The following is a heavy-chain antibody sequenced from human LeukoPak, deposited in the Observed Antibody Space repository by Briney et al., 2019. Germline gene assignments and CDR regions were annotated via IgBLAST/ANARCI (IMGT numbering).Heavy chain of an antibody. CDR3: AMGLRTLRFDY. V-gene: IGHV4-34*01. D-gene: IGHD4-17*01. Sequence: PSETLSLTCAVYSESFSGYYWSWLRQPPGKGLEWLGEINHSGSTNYNPSLKSRVTISVDTSKNQFSLKLSSVTAADTAVYYCAMGLRTLRFDYWGQGTLVTVSS. CDR1: SESFSGYY. CDR2: INHSGST. J-gene: IGHJ4*02.